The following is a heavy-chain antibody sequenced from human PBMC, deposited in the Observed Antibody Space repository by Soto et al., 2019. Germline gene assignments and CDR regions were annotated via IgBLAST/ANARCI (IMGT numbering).Heavy chain of an antibody. V-gene: IGHV4-39*01. CDR1: GGSISSSSSY. CDR3: ARHVTGVPGDV. Sequence: PSETLSLTCTVSGGSISSSSSYWGWIRQPPGKGLEWIGTAYYTGSTYYNPSLKSRVTISVATSQNHFSLEVNSVTAADTAVYYGARHVTGVPGDVWGKGTTVTVSS. J-gene: IGHJ6*04. D-gene: IGHD2-21*02. CDR2: AYYTGST.